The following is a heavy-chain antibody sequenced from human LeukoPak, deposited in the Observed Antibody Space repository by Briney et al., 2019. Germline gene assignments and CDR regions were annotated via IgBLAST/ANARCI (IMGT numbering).Heavy chain of an antibody. CDR3: ARGKYSSGWFDY. CDR1: GFTFSYYS. V-gene: IGHV3-48*04. D-gene: IGHD6-19*01. Sequence: GGSLRLSCAASGFTFSYYSMNWVRLSPGGGLEWVSYISSGSSTISYADSVKGRFTISRDNAKNSLYLQMNSLRAEDTAVYYCARGKYSSGWFDYWGQGTLVTVSS. J-gene: IGHJ4*02. CDR2: ISSGSSTI.